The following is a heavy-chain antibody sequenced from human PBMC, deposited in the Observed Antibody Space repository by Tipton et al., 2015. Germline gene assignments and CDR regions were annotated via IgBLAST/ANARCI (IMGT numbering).Heavy chain of an antibody. V-gene: IGHV6-1*01. Sequence: PSRGLEWLGRTYYRSQWFHDYAVAVGSRINISADISKNQFSLQLTSVAPEDTAVYYCARGTMIFDPWSQGTLVTVS. CDR2: TYYRSQWFH. CDR3: ARGTMIFDP. D-gene: IGHD3-22*01. J-gene: IGHJ5*02.